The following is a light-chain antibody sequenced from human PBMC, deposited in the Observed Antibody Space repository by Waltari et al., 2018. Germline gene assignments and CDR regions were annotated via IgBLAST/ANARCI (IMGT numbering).Light chain of an antibody. Sequence: SYVLTQPPSVSVAPGQTATITCGGDNIGTYSVHWYHQKPGQAPVLVVYDDRDRPSGIPGRFSGSNSGNTATLTISRVEAADEADYYCQVWDNRRDHRWVFGGGTKLTVL. V-gene: IGLV3-21*02. J-gene: IGLJ3*02. CDR3: QVWDNRRDHRWV. CDR2: DDR. CDR1: NIGTYS.